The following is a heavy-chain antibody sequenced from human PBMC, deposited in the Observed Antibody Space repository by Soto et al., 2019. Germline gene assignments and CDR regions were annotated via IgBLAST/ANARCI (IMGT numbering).Heavy chain of an antibody. CDR2: INHSGST. CDR3: ARDLVAEAANPPNWFDP. J-gene: IGHJ5*02. D-gene: IGHD2-15*01. Sequence: SSETPSVTRGVDDGSICGYYSSQNRQPPGKGVEWIGEINHSGSTNYNPSLKSRATISVDTSKNQFSLKLTSVTAADTAVYYCARDLVAEAANPPNWFDPWGQGTLVTVS. V-gene: IGHV4-34*01. CDR1: DGSICGYY.